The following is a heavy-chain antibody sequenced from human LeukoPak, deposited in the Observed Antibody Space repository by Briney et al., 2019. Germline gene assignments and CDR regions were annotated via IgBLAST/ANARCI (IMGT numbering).Heavy chain of an antibody. CDR1: GYTFTSYG. CDR2: ISAYNGNT. Sequence: GASVKVSCKASGYTFTSYGISWVRQAPGQGLEWRGWISAYNGNTNYAQKLQGRVTMTTDTCTSTAYMELRSLRCDDTTVYYCARVEDTAMVTRFDYWGQGTLVTVSS. CDR3: ARVEDTAMVTRFDY. V-gene: IGHV1-18*01. D-gene: IGHD5-18*01. J-gene: IGHJ4*02.